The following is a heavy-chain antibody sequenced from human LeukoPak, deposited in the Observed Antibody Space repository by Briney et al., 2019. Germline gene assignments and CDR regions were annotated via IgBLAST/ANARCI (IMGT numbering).Heavy chain of an antibody. J-gene: IGHJ4*02. CDR3: AKTPPGYCSSTSCYGNSDY. V-gene: IGHV3-21*01. CDR1: GFTFSSYS. D-gene: IGHD2-2*01. CDR2: ISSSSSYI. Sequence: GGSLRLSCAASGFTFSSYSMNWVRQAPGKGLEWVSSISSSSSYIYYADSVKGRFTISRDNAKNSLYLQMNSLRAEDTAVYYCAKTPPGYCSSTSCYGNSDYWGQGTLVTVSS.